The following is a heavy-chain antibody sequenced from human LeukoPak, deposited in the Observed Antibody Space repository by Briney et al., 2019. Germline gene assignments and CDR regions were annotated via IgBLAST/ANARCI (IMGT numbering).Heavy chain of an antibody. Sequence: GGSLRLSCAASGFTFSSYPMSWVRQAPGKGLEWVSVIYSGGSTYYADSVKGRFTISRDNSKNTLYLQMNSLRAEDTAVYYCARQYYDIGWFDPWGQGTLVTVSS. CDR2: IYSGGST. J-gene: IGHJ5*02. CDR1: GFTFSSYP. D-gene: IGHD3-22*01. V-gene: IGHV3-66*04. CDR3: ARQYYDIGWFDP.